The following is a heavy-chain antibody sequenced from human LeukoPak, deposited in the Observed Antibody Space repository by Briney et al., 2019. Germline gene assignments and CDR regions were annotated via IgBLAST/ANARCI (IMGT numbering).Heavy chain of an antibody. J-gene: IGHJ5*02. Sequence: GASVKVSCKASGYSFTGYYMHWVRQTPGQGLEWMGWINPNGGGTNYAQKFQGRVTMTRDTSISTAYMELSRLRSDDTAVYYCARGRGRIAVAGTLSWFDPWGQGTLVTVSS. CDR3: ARGRGRIAVAGTLSWFDP. CDR1: GYSFTGYY. D-gene: IGHD6-19*01. CDR2: INPNGGGT. V-gene: IGHV1-2*02.